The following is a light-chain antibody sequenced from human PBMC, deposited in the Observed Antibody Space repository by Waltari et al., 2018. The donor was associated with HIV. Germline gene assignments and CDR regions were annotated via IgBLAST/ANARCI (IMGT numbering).Light chain of an antibody. J-gene: IGLJ2*01. Sequence: SYEMAQSPAVSVSPGQAGRITCSGDSLPDKYAYWYLQTSDQAPLLLIYEDSKRPSGIPERFSGSISGTMATLTISGAQVDDEADYYCYSTISSGNPLFGGGTKLTVL. V-gene: IGLV3-10*01. CDR2: EDS. CDR1: SLPDKY. CDR3: YSTISSGNPL.